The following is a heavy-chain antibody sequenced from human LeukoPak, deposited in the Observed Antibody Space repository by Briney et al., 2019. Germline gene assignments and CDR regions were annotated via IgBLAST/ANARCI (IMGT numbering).Heavy chain of an antibody. CDR2: INHSGST. Sequence: SETLSLTCTVAGGSISSSSYYWNWIRQPPGKGLEWIGEINHSGSTTYNPSLKSRVTISVDMSKNQFSLKLSSVTAADTAIYYCARGRAPENWGQGTLVTVSS. J-gene: IGHJ4*02. CDR3: ARGRAPEN. V-gene: IGHV4-39*07. CDR1: GGSISSSSYY.